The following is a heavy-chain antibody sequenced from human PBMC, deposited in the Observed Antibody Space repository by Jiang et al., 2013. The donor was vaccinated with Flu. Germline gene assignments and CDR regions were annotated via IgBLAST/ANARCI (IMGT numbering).Heavy chain of an antibody. CDR1: GFTFSNYA. D-gene: IGHD6-19*01. J-gene: IGHJ4*02. V-gene: IGHV3-23*04. CDR3: AKGSPTPGSIAVAGFVY. Sequence: QLVESGGGSVQPGRSLRLSCAASGFTFSNYAMSWVRQAPGKGLEWVSAISSSGGSTYYADSVKGRFTISRDTSQNTLYLQMNSLRAEDTAVYYCAKGSPTPGSIAVAGFVYWGQGTLVTVSS. CDR2: ISSSGGST.